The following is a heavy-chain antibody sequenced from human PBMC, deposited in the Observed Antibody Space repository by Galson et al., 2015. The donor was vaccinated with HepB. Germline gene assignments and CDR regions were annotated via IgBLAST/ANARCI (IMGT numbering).Heavy chain of an antibody. D-gene: IGHD3-10*01. V-gene: IGHV3-48*02. CDR1: GFTFSSYS. CDR3: ARDGITVVRGVSRGMDV. Sequence: SLRLSCAASGFTFSSYSMNWVRQAPGKGLEWVSYISSSSSTIYYADSVKGRFTISRDNAKNSLYLQMNSLRDEDTAVYYCARDGITVVRGVSRGMDVWGQGTTVTVSS. CDR2: ISSSSSTI. J-gene: IGHJ6*02.